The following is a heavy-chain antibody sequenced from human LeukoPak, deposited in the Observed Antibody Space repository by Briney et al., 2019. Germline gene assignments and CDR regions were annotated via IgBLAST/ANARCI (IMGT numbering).Heavy chain of an antibody. CDR1: GFIFSKTW. CDR3: ASFGISWRSSY. D-gene: IGHD2-21*01. CDR2: INSDGSSA. Sequence: PGGSLRLSCVASGFIFSKTWMHWVRQAPGKGLVWIARINSDGSSATYADPVKGRFTISRDNVNNMLYLHMNSLRAEDTAVYYCASFGISWRSSYWGQGTLVTVSS. V-gene: IGHV3-74*03. J-gene: IGHJ4*02.